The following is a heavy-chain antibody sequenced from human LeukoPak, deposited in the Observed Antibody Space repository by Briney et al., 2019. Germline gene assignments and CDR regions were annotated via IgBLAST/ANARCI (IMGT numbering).Heavy chain of an antibody. D-gene: IGHD3-3*01. J-gene: IGHJ4*02. V-gene: IGHV3-48*01. CDR1: GFTFSSYS. CDR2: ISSSSSTI. CDR3: ARDREQVLTPYYDFWSGWAY. Sequence: PGGSLRLSCAASGFTFSSYSMNWVRQAPGKGLEWVSYISSSSSTIYYADSVKGRFTISRDNAKNSLYLQMNSLRAEDTAVYYCARDREQVLTPYYDFWSGWAYWGQGTLVTVSS.